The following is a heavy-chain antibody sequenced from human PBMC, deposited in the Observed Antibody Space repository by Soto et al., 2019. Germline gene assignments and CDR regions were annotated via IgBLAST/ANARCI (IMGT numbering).Heavy chain of an antibody. D-gene: IGHD5-12*01. CDR1: GGTFGNSA. CDR3: ARDKARLQLGGNYYYGMDV. J-gene: IGHJ6*02. Sequence: QVQLVQSGGEVKKPGSSVTVSCKASGGTFGNSAISWVRQAPGQGREWMGGIIPSFPTPDYAQKFQGRVTITADESTSTAYMELTSLRSEDTAVYYCARDKARLQLGGNYYYGMDVWGQGTTVTVSS. CDR2: IIPSFPTP. V-gene: IGHV1-69*12.